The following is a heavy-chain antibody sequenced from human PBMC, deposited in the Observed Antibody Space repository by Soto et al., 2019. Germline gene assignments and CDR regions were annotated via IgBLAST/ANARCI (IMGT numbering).Heavy chain of an antibody. V-gene: IGHV1-69*13. D-gene: IGHD2-15*01. Sequence: GASVKVSCKASGDTFSTYTITWMRQAPGQGLEWMGGIIPRSATSNYAQKFQGRITITADESTSTAYMELRSLRSDDTAVYYCARVAIVVVVEEDAFDIWGRGTMVTVSS. CDR3: ARVAIVVVVEEDAFDI. CDR1: GDTFSTYT. CDR2: IIPRSATS. J-gene: IGHJ3*02.